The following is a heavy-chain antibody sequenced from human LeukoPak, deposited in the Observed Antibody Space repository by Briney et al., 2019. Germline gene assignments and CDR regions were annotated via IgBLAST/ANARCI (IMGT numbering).Heavy chain of an antibody. J-gene: IGHJ6*03. CDR2: IYYSGST. CDR1: GTSIKNYY. Sequence: SETLSLTCTFSGTSIKNYYWSWIRQPPGKGLEWIGYIYYSGSTNYNPSLKSRVTISVDTSKNQFSLKLSSVTAADTAVYYCARVPQYCSSTSCPPALDYYMDVWGKGTTVTVSS. V-gene: IGHV4-59*01. D-gene: IGHD2-2*01. CDR3: ARVPQYCSSTSCPPALDYYMDV.